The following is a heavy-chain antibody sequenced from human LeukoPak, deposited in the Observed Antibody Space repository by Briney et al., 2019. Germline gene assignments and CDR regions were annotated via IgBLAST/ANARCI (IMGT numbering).Heavy chain of an antibody. Sequence: SETLSLTCAVYGGSFSDYYWSWIRQPPGKGLECIGEINHSGSTNYNPSLKSRVTISVDTSKNQFSLKLSSVTAADTAVYYCARSYGDFWSGYYPYYFDYWGQGTLVTVSS. CDR1: GGSFSDYY. J-gene: IGHJ4*02. CDR3: ARSYGDFWSGYYPYYFDY. D-gene: IGHD3-3*01. V-gene: IGHV4-34*01. CDR2: INHSGST.